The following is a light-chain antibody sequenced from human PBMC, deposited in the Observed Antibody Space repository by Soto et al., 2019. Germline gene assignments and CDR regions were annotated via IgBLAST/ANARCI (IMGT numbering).Light chain of an antibody. CDR3: CSYAGSYTWV. CDR2: DVS. CDR1: SSDVGGYNY. V-gene: IGLV2-11*01. J-gene: IGLJ3*02. Sequence: QSALTQPRSVSGSPGQSVTISCTGTSSDVGGYNYVSWYQQHPGKAPKLMIDDVSKRPSGVPDRFSGSKSGNTASLTVSGLQAEDEADYYCCSYAGSYTWVFGGRTQLTVL.